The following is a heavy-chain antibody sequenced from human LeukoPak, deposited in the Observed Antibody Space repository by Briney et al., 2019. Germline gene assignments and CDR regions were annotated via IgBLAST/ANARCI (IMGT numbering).Heavy chain of an antibody. V-gene: IGHV4-59*01. CDR3: ARDRFVPVGYSLGGFDP. J-gene: IGHJ5*02. CDR2: IYYSGST. D-gene: IGHD2-2*03. Sequence: SETLSLTCTVSGGSISSYYWSWIRQPPGKGLEWIGYIYYSGSTNYKPSVKSRVTISVVTSKNQFSLKLSSVTAADTAVYYCARDRFVPVGYSLGGFDPWGQGTLVTVSS. CDR1: GGSISSYY.